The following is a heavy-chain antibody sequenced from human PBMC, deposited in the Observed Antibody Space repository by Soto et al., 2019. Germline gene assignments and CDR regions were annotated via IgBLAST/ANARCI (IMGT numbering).Heavy chain of an antibody. CDR3: LISPAGTDRTRWFDP. D-gene: IGHD6-19*01. CDR2: IIPIFGTA. CDR1: GGTFSSYA. Sequence: QVQLVQSGAEVKKPGSSVKVSCKASGGTFSSYAISWVRQAPGQGLEWMGGIIPIFGTANYAQKLQGRVRMTRDQSTGPADIELSSLRSEETAVYYCLISPAGTDRTRWFDPWGQGTLVTVSS. V-gene: IGHV1-69*05. J-gene: IGHJ5*02.